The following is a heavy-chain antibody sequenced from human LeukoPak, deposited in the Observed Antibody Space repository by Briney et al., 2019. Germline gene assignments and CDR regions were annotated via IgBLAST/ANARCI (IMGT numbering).Heavy chain of an antibody. CDR3: ARAHTSSYYFDD. D-gene: IGHD2-2*01. V-gene: IGHV4-59*01. J-gene: IGHJ4*02. CDR1: GGSISSYY. Sequence: KSSETLSLTCTLSGGSISSYYWSWIRQPPGKGLEWIGYIYYSGSTKYNPFLKSRVTISVDTSKNQFSLKLSSVTAADTAVYYCARAHTSSYYFDDWGQGTLVTVSS. CDR2: IYYSGST.